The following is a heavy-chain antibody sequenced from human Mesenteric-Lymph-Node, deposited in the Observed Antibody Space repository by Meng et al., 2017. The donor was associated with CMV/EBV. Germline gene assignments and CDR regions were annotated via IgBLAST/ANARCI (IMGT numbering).Heavy chain of an antibody. V-gene: IGHV4-39*02. CDR2: IFYSGSA. CDR3: ARDTLTYSYGPGWIDP. Sequence: LQRRGSVQRLVKPSWTSSLKCTVSGGSISSSWHYWGWIRQPPGKGLEWIGSIFYSGSAHYNPALESRVTISIDKSKNEFFLNLGSVTAADTAMYFCARDTLTYSYGPGWIDPWGQGTLVTVSS. CDR1: GGSISSSWHY. J-gene: IGHJ5*02. D-gene: IGHD3-10*01.